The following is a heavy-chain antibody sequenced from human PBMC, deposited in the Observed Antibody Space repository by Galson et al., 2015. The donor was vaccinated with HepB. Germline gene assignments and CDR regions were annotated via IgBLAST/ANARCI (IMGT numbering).Heavy chain of an antibody. CDR2: INAGNGNT. CDR3: ARSDSKSFPYYFDY. D-gene: IGHD2-21*01. J-gene: IGHJ4*02. V-gene: IGHV1-3*01. Sequence: SVKVSCKASGYTFTTYAIQWVRQAPGQRLEWMGWINAGNGNTKYSQKFQGRVTITRDTSASTAYMELSSLRSEDTAFYYCARSDSKSFPYYFDYWGQGTLVAVSS. CDR1: GYTFTTYA.